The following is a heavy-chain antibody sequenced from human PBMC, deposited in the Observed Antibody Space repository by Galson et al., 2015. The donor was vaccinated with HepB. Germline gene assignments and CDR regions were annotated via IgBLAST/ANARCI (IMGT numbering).Heavy chain of an antibody. D-gene: IGHD2-21*02. CDR3: VREDYKGDPLPYNWFDP. CDR2: FGVYSGNS. CDR1: GYSFRRYG. Sequence: SVKVSCKAYGYSFRRYGISWVRQAPGQGLEWMGWFGVYSGNSNYAPKFQDRLTMTTDTSTNTAYMELRSLRSDDTAVYYCVREDYKGDPLPYNWFDPWGQGTLVTVSS. J-gene: IGHJ5*02. V-gene: IGHV1-18*01.